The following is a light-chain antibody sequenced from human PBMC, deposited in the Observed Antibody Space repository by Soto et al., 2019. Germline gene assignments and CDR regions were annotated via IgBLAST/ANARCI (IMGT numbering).Light chain of an antibody. V-gene: IGKV1-5*01. Sequence: DIQMTQSPSTLSASVGDRVTITCRASQSINNWLAWYQQKPGKAPKLLIYDASSLESGVPSRFSGSGSGTEFTLPISSLQPDDFATYYCQQLTFGGGTKVEIK. J-gene: IGKJ4*01. CDR1: QSINNW. CDR3: QQLT. CDR2: DAS.